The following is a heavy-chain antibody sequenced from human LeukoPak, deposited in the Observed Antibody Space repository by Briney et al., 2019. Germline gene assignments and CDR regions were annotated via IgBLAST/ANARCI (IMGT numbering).Heavy chain of an antibody. Sequence: KASETLSLTCTVSGGSISSSSYNWSWIRQPPGKGLEWIGYIYYSGSTNYNPSLKSRVTISVDTSKNQFSLKMRSVTAADTALYYCARHYSYYGSGTHFDYWGQGTLVTVSS. D-gene: IGHD3-10*01. CDR2: IYYSGST. J-gene: IGHJ4*02. CDR3: ARHYSYYGSGTHFDY. CDR1: GGSISSSSYN. V-gene: IGHV4-61*01.